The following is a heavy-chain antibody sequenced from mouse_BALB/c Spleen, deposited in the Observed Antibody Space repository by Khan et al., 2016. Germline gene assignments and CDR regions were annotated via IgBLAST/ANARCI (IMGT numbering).Heavy chain of an antibody. J-gene: IGHJ3*01. Sequence: EVQLVESGPGLVKPSQSLSLTCTVTGYSITSDYAWNWIRQFPGNKLEWMGYISYSGSTSYNPSLKSRISITRDTSKNQFFLQLNSVTTEDTATXYCARWTTRAWFAYWGQGTLVTVSA. D-gene: IGHD2-12*01. CDR1: GYSITSDYA. CDR3: ARWTTRAWFAY. CDR2: ISYSGST. V-gene: IGHV3-2*02.